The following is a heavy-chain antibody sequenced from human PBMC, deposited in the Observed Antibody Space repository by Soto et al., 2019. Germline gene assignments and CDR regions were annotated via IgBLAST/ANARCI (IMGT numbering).Heavy chain of an antibody. CDR1: GFTFSSYA. CDR3: ARTAQYSSSWRPYYYYGMDV. J-gene: IGHJ6*02. CDR2: ISYDGSNK. V-gene: IGHV3-30-3*01. Sequence: GSLRLSCAAPGFTFSSYAMHCVRQAPGKGLEWVAVISYDGSNKYYADSVKGRFTISRDNSKNTLYLQMNSLRAEDTAVYYCARTAQYSSSWRPYYYYGMDVWGQGTKVTSP. D-gene: IGHD6-13*01.